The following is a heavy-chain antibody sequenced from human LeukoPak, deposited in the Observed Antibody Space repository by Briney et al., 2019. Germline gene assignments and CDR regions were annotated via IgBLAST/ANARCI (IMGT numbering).Heavy chain of an antibody. CDR1: GYSFTSYW. CDR3: ARRGRGYSYGPGHLGAFDI. CDR2: IYPGDSDT. D-gene: IGHD5-18*01. V-gene: IGHV5-51*01. J-gene: IGHJ3*02. Sequence: KVGESLQISCKGSGYSFTSYWIGWVRQLPGKGLEWMGIIYPGDSDTRYSPSFQGQVTISADKSISTAYLQWSSLKASDTAMYYCARRGRGYSYGPGHLGAFDIWGQGTMVTVSS.